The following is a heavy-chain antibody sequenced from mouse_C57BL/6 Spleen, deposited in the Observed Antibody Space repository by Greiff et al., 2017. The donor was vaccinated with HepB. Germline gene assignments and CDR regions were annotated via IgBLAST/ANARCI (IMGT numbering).Heavy chain of an antibody. CDR2: INPGSGGT. V-gene: IGHV1-54*01. CDR3: ARPDYYGSPWFAY. Sequence: VQLQQSGAELVRPGTSVKVSCKASGYAFTNYLIEWVKQRPGQGLEWIGVINPGSGGTNYNEKFKGKATLTADKSSSTAYMQLSSLTSEDSAVYFCARPDYYGSPWFAYWGQGTLVTVSA. D-gene: IGHD1-1*01. CDR1: GYAFTNYL. J-gene: IGHJ3*01.